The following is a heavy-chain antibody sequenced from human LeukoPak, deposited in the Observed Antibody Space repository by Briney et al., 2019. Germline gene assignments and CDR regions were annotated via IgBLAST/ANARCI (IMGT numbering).Heavy chain of an antibody. Sequence: PGGSLRLSCAASGFTFSSYWMSWVRQAPGKGLEWVANIKQDGSEKYYVDSVKGRFTISRDNAKNSLYLQMNSLRAEDTAVYYCARDRVGSIVVVPAAHTDAFDIWGQGTMVTVSS. D-gene: IGHD2-2*01. J-gene: IGHJ3*02. V-gene: IGHV3-7*01. CDR3: ARDRVGSIVVVPAAHTDAFDI. CDR2: IKQDGSEK. CDR1: GFTFSSYW.